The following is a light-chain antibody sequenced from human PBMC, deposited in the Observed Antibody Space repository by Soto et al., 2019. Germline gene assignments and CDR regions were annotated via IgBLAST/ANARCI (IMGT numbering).Light chain of an antibody. CDR1: QSISDS. Sequence: DIQMTQSPSSLSASVGDRVTITCRASQSISDSLNWYQHKPGTAPKLLIYAASSLQSGVPSRFSGGGSGTDFTLTISSLQPEDFATYYCQQSYRTFGQGTKVDI. CDR3: QQSYRT. CDR2: AAS. J-gene: IGKJ1*01. V-gene: IGKV1-39*01.